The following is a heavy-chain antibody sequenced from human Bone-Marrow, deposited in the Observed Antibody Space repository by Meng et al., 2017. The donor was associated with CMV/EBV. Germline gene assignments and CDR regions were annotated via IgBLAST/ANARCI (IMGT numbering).Heavy chain of an antibody. CDR2: INPSDAST. CDR1: GYTFTSDY. J-gene: IGHJ4*02. D-gene: IGHD5-24*01. V-gene: IGHV1-46*01. Sequence: ASGYTFTSDYMHWVRQAPGQGLEWMGVINPSDASTSYPRKFQGRVTMTRDTSTTTVHMEMAGLRSEDTAMYYCARSPKQLKPPRFDYWGQGTLVTVSS. CDR3: ARSPKQLKPPRFDY.